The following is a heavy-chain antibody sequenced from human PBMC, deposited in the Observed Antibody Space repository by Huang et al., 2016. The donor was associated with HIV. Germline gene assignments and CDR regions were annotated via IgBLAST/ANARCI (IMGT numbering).Heavy chain of an antibody. V-gene: IGHV3-23*01. J-gene: IGHJ4*02. D-gene: IGHD3-3*01. CDR3: AKDADTSGYDVLGPFGS. CDR1: GFTFSSCA. CDR2: ITAAINNS. Sequence: EVLLLESGGGLVQPGGSLRLSCVASGFTFSSCAMSGVRQAPGKGLGWVSGITAAINNSYYAHSVKGRFAVSRDDSTNTLYLQMNSLRAEDTAVYYCAKDADTSGYDVLGPFGSWGQGTLVTVSS.